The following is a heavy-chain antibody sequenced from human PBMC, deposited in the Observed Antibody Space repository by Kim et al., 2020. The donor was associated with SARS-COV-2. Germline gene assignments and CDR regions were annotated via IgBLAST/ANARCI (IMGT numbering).Heavy chain of an antibody. J-gene: IGHJ6*03. V-gene: IGHV4-34*01. D-gene: IGHD6-19*01. Sequence: SETLSLTCAVYGGSFSGYYWSWIRQPPGKGLEWIGEINHSGSTNYNPSLKSRVTISVDTSKNQFSLKLSPVTAAETAVYYCARGTRQWLVRGPYYYYMDVWGKGTTVTVSS. CDR2: INHSGST. CDR1: GGSFSGYY. CDR3: ARGTRQWLVRGPYYYYMDV.